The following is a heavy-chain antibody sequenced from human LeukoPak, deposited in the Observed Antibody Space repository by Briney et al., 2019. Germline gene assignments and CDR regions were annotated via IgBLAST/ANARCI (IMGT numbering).Heavy chain of an antibody. CDR1: GYTFTSYY. V-gene: IGHV1-18*04. D-gene: IGHD6-13*01. CDR3: ARDSGRRIAAAGSFDY. Sequence: GASVKVSCKASGYTFTSYYLHWVRQAPGQGLEWMGWISAYNGNTNYAQKLQGRVTMTTDTSTSTAYMELRSLRSDDTAVYYCARDSGRRIAAAGSFDYWGQGTLVTVSS. J-gene: IGHJ4*02. CDR2: ISAYNGNT.